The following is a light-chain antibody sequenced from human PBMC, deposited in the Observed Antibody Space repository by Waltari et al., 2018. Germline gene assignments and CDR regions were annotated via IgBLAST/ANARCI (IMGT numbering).Light chain of an antibody. CDR1: TSDLGGYNY. CDR2: DVS. CDR3: SSFTSSSTWV. J-gene: IGLJ3*02. Sequence: QSALTQPASVSGSPGQSITISCTGTTSDLGGYNYVSWYQQHPGKAPKLMIYDVSSRPSAVSNRFSGSKSGNTASLIISGLQAEDEADYYCSSFTSSSTWVFGGGTKLTVL. V-gene: IGLV2-14*01.